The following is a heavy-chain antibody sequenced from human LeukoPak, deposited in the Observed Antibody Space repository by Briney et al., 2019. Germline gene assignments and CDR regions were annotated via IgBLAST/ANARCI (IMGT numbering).Heavy chain of an antibody. CDR1: GYTFTGYY. D-gene: IGHD1-26*01. V-gene: IGHV1-2*02. CDR2: LNPDSGGT. J-gene: IGHJ4*02. CDR3: ARGAHSGSYFLIDY. Sequence: ASVRVSCKAPGYTFTGYYMHWVRQAPGQGPEWMGWLNPDSGGTNYAQNFQARVTMTRDTSITTAYMELTRLTSDDTAVYYCARGAHSGSYFLIDYWGQGTLVTVSS.